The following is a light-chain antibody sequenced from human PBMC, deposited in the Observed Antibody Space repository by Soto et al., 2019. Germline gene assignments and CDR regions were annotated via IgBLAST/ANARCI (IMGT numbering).Light chain of an antibody. CDR2: DNN. CDR3: GTWDSSLNALI. V-gene: IGLV1-51*01. CDR1: SSNIENNY. Sequence: QSVLTQPPSVSAAPGQKVTISCSGSSSNIENNYVSWYQQLPETAPILLIYDNNKRPSGIPDRFSGSKSGTSGTLGITGLQTGDEADYYCGTWDSSLNALIFGGGTKLTVL. J-gene: IGLJ2*01.